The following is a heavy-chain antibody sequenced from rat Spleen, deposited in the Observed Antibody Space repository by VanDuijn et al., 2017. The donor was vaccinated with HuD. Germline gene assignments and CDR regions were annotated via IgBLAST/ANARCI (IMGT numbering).Heavy chain of an antibody. CDR3: ARRKLYYGFDY. Sequence: EVQLVESGGGSVQPGRSLKISCAASGFTFSNYYMAWVRQAPTKGLEWVAYISTGGHNTYYRDSVKGRFTLSRDNAKNTQYLLMDSLRSEDTATYYCARRKLYYGFDYWGQGVMVTVSS. V-gene: IGHV5S13*01. CDR1: GFTFSNYY. CDR2: ISTGGHNT. D-gene: IGHD1-6*01. J-gene: IGHJ2*01.